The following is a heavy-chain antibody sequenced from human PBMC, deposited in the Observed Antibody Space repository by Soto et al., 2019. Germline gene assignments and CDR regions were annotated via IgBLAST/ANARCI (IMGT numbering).Heavy chain of an antibody. V-gene: IGHV4-59*08. CDR1: GNSIGDYY. CDR3: ARRRIGDY. D-gene: IGHD3-3*01. Sequence: QVQLQESGPGLVKPWETLSLTCTVSGNSIGDYYWSWFRQSPGKGLEWIGYIYGSGSTNYNPSLQRRVTISPDTSKTQFSLKLTSVTAADTAVYYCARRRIGDYWGQGTPITFSS. CDR2: IYGSGST. J-gene: IGHJ4*02.